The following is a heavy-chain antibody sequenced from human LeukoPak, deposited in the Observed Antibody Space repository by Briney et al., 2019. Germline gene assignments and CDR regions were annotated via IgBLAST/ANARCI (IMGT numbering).Heavy chain of an antibody. V-gene: IGHV3-23*01. J-gene: IGHJ4*02. CDR2: ISGSGDST. Sequence: GGSLRLSCAASGFTFSSYAMNWVRQAPGKGLEWVSAISGSGDSTYYADSVKGRFTISRDNSKNTLYLQMNSLRAEDTAVYYCAKSKVAAATMGRFDYWGQGTLVTVSS. CDR3: AKSKVAAATMGRFDY. CDR1: GFTFSSYA. D-gene: IGHD2-15*01.